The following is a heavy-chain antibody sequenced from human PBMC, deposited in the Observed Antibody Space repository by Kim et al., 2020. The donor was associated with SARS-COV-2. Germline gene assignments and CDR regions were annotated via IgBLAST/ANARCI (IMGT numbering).Heavy chain of an antibody. Sequence: DSVKGRFTISRDNSKNTLYLQMNSLRAEDTAVYYCARDRLAVAGTNAFDIWGQGTMVTVSS. J-gene: IGHJ3*02. D-gene: IGHD6-19*01. CDR3: ARDRLAVAGTNAFDI. V-gene: IGHV3-30*07.